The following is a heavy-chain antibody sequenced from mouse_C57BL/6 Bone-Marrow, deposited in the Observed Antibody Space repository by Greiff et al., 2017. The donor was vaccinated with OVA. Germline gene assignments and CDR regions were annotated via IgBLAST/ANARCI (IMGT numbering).Heavy chain of an antibody. CDR1: GFTFSDAW. Sequence: EVKLMESGGGLVQPGGSMKLSCAASGFTFSDAWMDWVRQSPEKGLEWVAEISNKANNPASYYAVSVKGRCTITRDDSKSSVYLQMNSIRAADTGIYDCTRQFITTVVGPLDYWGQGTTLTVSS. D-gene: IGHD1-1*01. V-gene: IGHV6-6*01. CDR2: ISNKANNPAS. J-gene: IGHJ2*01. CDR3: TRQFITTVVGPLDY.